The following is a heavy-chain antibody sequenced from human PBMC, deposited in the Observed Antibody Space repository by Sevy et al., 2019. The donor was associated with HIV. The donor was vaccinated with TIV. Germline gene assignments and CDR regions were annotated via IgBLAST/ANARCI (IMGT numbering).Heavy chain of an antibody. J-gene: IGHJ6*02. CDR2: FDPEDGET. D-gene: IGHD3-3*01. CDR3: ATLDFWSENPFYGTDV. Sequence: ASVKVSCKVSGYTLTKLPMHWVRQAPRKGLEWMGGFDPEDGETIYAQRFQGRVTMTEDTSTDIAYMELSSLRSEDTAVYYCATLDFWSENPFYGTDVWGQGTTVTVSS. CDR1: GYTLTKLP. V-gene: IGHV1-24*01.